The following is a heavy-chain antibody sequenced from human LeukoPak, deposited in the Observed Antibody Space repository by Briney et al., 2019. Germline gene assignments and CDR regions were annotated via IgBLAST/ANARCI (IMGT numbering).Heavy chain of an antibody. V-gene: IGHV1-46*01. CDR3: ARGGSSGRHLVDY. Sequence: ASVKVSCKASGYTFTSYYMHWVRQAPGQGVEWMGIINPSGGSTSYAQKLQGRVTMTTDTSTSTAYMELRSLRSDDTAVYYCARGGSSGRHLVDYWGQGTLVTVSS. CDR1: GYTFTSYY. J-gene: IGHJ4*02. D-gene: IGHD6-19*01. CDR2: INPSGGST.